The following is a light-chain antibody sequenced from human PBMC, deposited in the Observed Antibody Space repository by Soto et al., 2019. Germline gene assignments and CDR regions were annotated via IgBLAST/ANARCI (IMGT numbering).Light chain of an antibody. Sequence: EFVLTQSPGSRSWSPVEIATLSGRASQSVSSNLAWYQQKPGQAPRLLIYGASTRATGIPARFSGSGSGTEFTLTISSLQSEDFAVYYCQQYNNWPRTFGQGTKVDIK. CDR1: QSVSSN. CDR2: GAS. CDR3: QQYNNWPRT. V-gene: IGKV3-15*01. J-gene: IGKJ1*01.